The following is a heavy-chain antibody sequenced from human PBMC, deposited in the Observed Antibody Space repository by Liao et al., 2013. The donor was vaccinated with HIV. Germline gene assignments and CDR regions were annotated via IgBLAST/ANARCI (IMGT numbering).Heavy chain of an antibody. CDR2: IYTSGST. Sequence: QLQLQESGPGLVKPSETLSLTCTVSGGSISSSSYYWGWIRQPPGKGLEWIGSIYTSGSTNYNPSLKSRVTISLDTSKNLFSLKLSSVTAADTAVYYCARAIYDTSGYSHYFDYWGQGTLVTVSS. D-gene: IGHD3-22*01. CDR1: GGSISSSSYY. J-gene: IGHJ4*02. V-gene: IGHV4-39*07. CDR3: ARAIYDTSGYSHYFDY.